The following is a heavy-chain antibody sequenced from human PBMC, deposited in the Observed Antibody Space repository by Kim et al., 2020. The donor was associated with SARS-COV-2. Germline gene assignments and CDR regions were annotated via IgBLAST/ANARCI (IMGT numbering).Heavy chain of an antibody. CDR2: IDPSDSYT. V-gene: IGHV5-10-1*01. CDR1: GYSFTSYW. Sequence: GESLKISCKGSGYSFTSYWISWVRQMPGKGLEWMGRIDPSDSYTNYSPSFQGHVTISADKSISTAYLQWSSLKASDTAMYYCARQGYFDWLLKDYYYGMDVWGQGTTVTVSS. J-gene: IGHJ6*02. D-gene: IGHD3-9*01. CDR3: ARQGYFDWLLKDYYYGMDV.